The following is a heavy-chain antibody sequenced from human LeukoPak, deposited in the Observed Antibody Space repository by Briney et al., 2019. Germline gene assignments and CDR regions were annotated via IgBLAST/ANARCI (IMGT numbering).Heavy chain of an antibody. CDR1: GYTFTNYY. Sequence: GASVKVSCKASGYTFTNYYMHWVRQAPGQGLEWMGIINPSGGSPSYAQKFQGRVTMTRHTSTSTVYMELSSLTSDDTAVYYCAVSAHYYDSSGPFHYWGQGTLVTVSS. V-gene: IGHV1-46*01. CDR3: AVSAHYYDSSGPFHY. J-gene: IGHJ4*02. CDR2: INPSGGSP. D-gene: IGHD3-22*01.